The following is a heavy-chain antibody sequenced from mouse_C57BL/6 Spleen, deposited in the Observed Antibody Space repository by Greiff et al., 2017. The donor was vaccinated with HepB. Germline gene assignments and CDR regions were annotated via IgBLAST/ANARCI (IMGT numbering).Heavy chain of an antibody. Sequence: EVQGVESGGDLVKPGGSLKLSCAASGFTFSSYGMSWVRQTPDKRLEWVATISSGGSYTYYPDSVKGRFTISRDNAKNTLYLQMSSLKSEDTAMYYCARCYDLYYFDYWGQGTTLTVSS. J-gene: IGHJ2*01. V-gene: IGHV5-6*01. CDR2: ISSGGSYT. CDR1: GFTFSSYG. D-gene: IGHD2-12*01. CDR3: ARCYDLYYFDY.